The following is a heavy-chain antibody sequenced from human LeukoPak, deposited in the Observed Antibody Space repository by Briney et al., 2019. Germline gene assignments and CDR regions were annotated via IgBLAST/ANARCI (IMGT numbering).Heavy chain of an antibody. J-gene: IGHJ4*02. V-gene: IGHV3-23*01. CDR3: AKSFYLASHLYFDY. Sequence: GGSLRLSCAASGFTFSSYAMGWVRQAPGKGLEWVSAISGSGGSTYYADSVRGRFTISRDNSKNTLYLQMNSLRAEDTAVYYCAKSFYLASHLYFDYWGQGTPVTVSS. CDR2: ISGSGGST. CDR1: GFTFSSYA.